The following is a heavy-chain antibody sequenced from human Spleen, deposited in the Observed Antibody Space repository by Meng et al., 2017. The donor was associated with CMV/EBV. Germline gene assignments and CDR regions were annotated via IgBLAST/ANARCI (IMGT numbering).Heavy chain of an antibody. CDR1: GVG. CDR2: IYWNDDK. Sequence: GVGVGWTRQPPGKALEWLALIYWNDDKRYSPSLKSRLTITKDTSKNQVVLTMTNMDPVDTATYYCAHSNTRRITIFGVVIPDNWFDPWGQGTLVTVSS. V-gene: IGHV2-5*01. J-gene: IGHJ5*02. D-gene: IGHD3-3*01. CDR3: AHSNTRRITIFGVVIPDNWFDP.